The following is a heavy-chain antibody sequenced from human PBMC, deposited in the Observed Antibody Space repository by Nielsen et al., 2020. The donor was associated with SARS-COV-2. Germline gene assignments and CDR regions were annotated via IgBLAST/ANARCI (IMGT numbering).Heavy chain of an antibody. Sequence: GVSLKISCKASGYNFVSYWIGWVRQQPGKGLEWMGIIYPADSVTIYSPSFQGRVTISVDQSISTAYLQWSSLEASDTAIYYCARRYYFDTLLDPWGQGALVTVSS. CDR2: IYPADSVT. V-gene: IGHV5-51*01. CDR3: ARRYYFDTLLDP. J-gene: IGHJ5*02. D-gene: IGHD3-9*01. CDR1: GYNFVSYW.